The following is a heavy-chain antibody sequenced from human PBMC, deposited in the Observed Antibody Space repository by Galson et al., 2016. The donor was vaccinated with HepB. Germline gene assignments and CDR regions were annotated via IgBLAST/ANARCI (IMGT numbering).Heavy chain of an antibody. CDR2: IYPDDSDT. CDR1: GYKFTNYW. J-gene: IGHJ2*01. Sequence: QSGAEVKKPGESLTISCKGSGYKFTNYWVAWVRQMPGKGLEWMGTIYPDDSDTRYSPSFQGQVTFSADKSISTAYLQWSSLKASDTAIYYCARPLMDCPGRTCYSEGYFGLWGRGTLVTVSS. V-gene: IGHV5-51*03. D-gene: IGHD2-15*01. CDR3: ARPLMDCPGRTCYSEGYFGL.